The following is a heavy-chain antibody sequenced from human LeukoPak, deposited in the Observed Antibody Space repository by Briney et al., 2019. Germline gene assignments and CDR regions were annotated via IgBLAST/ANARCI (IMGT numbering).Heavy chain of an antibody. CDR3: ARGGHYNSGSYWHFDY. D-gene: IGHD3-10*01. Sequence: PGGSLKLSCAASGLTFSNCDMHWLRQAPGKGLDWVAFIKYDGTNKYYADSVKGRFTISRDNSKNTLYLQMNSLRPEDTAVYYCARGGHYNSGSYWHFDYWGQGSQVTV. CDR1: GLTFSNCD. J-gene: IGHJ4*02. V-gene: IGHV3-30*02. CDR2: IKYDGTNK.